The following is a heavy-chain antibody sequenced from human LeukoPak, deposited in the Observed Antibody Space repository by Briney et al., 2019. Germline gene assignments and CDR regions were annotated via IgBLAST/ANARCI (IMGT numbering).Heavy chain of an antibody. CDR3: ASLYVDTAMVPFDY. Sequence: GGSLRLSCAASGFTFSSYSMNWVRQAPGKGLEWVSSISSSSSYIYYADSVKGRFTISRDNAKNSLYLQMNSLRAEDTAVYYCASLYVDTAMVPFDYWGQGTLVTVSS. J-gene: IGHJ4*02. CDR1: GFTFSSYS. D-gene: IGHD5-18*01. CDR2: ISSSSSYI. V-gene: IGHV3-21*01.